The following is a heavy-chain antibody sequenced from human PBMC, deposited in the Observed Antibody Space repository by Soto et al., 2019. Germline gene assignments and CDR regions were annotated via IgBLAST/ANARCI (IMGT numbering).Heavy chain of an antibody. CDR3: ACWGHIVPVAPSDFDR. V-gene: IGHV3-74*01. Sequence: QVVESGGGLVPPGGSLRLSCAASGFPFTNYWMNWVRQTPGKGLMWVSRISPDGSDVGYADSVEGRFTVSRDNAKNTLYLQMHSMRAEDTAMYYCACWGHIVPVAPSDFDRWGQGNLVTVAS. D-gene: IGHD2-8*02. CDR1: GFPFTNYW. CDR2: ISPDGSDV. J-gene: IGHJ4*02.